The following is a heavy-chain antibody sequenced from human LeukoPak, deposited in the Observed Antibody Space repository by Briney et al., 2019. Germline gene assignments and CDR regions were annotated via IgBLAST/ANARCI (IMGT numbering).Heavy chain of an antibody. CDR2: IRSKPYGGTT. J-gene: IGHJ4*02. CDR3: TRASQYSDY. CDR1: GFIFGDYA. D-gene: IGHD2-21*01. V-gene: IGHV3-49*03. Sequence: GGSLRLSCTGSGFIFGDYAVVWFRQAPGKGLEWVGFIRSKPYGGTTEYAASVKARFTISRDDSKSIAYLQMDSLKAEDTAVYYCTRASQYSDYWGQGTLVTVSS.